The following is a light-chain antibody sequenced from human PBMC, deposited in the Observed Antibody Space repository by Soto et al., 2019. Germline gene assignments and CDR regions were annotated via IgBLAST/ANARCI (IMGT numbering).Light chain of an antibody. Sequence: EIVLTQSPATLSLSPGERATLSCRASQSVSSYLAWYQQKPGQAPRLLIYDASNRAAGIPARFSGSGSGTDFTLTISCLEHEDFAVYYCQQRSNWFTFGGGTKVEIK. CDR1: QSVSSY. V-gene: IGKV3-11*01. J-gene: IGKJ4*01. CDR2: DAS. CDR3: QQRSNWFT.